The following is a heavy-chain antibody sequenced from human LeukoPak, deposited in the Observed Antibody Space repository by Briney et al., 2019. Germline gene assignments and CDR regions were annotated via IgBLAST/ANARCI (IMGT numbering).Heavy chain of an antibody. V-gene: IGHV1-46*01. Sequence: ASVKVSCKASGYTFTSYYMHWVRQAPGQGLEWMGIINPSGGSTSYAQKFQGRVTMTRDMSTSTVYMELSSLRSEDTAVYYCARVTYSLYAFDIWGQGTMVTVSS. CDR2: INPSGGST. J-gene: IGHJ3*02. D-gene: IGHD5-18*01. CDR3: ARVTYSLYAFDI. CDR1: GYTFTSYY.